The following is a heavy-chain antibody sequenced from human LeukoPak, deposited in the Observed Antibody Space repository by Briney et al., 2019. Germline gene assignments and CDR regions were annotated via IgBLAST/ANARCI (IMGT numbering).Heavy chain of an antibody. D-gene: IGHD2-2*01. J-gene: IGHJ1*01. V-gene: IGHV1-2*02. CDR3: ARGFGYYCSSTSCYYRYFQH. Sequence: ASVKVSCKASGYTFTGYYMHWVRQAPGQGLEWMGWINPNSGGTNYAQKFQGRVTMTRDTSISTAYMELSGLRSDDTAAYYCARGFGYYCSSTSCYYRYFQHWGQGTLVTVSS. CDR2: INPNSGGT. CDR1: GYTFTGYY.